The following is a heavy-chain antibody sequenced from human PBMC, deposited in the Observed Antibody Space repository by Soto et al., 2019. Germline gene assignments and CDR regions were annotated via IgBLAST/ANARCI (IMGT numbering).Heavy chain of an antibody. D-gene: IGHD4-17*01. CDR2: ISGSGATT. CDR3: VSLDHGDPVVWYYHGTDV. Sequence: GGSLRLSCAASGFIFSSFTMSWVRQAPGKGLEWVSGISGSGATTYYSDSVKGRFTISRDNSKNTVYLQMNSLRAEDMAVYYCVSLDHGDPVVWYYHGTDVWGQGTTVTVSS. CDR1: GFIFSSFT. J-gene: IGHJ6*02. V-gene: IGHV3-23*01.